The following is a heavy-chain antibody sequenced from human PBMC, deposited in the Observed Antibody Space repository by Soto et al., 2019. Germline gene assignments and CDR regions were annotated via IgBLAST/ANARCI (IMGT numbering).Heavy chain of an antibody. CDR3: AADRGSSWYGFGSYYYYGMDV. J-gene: IGHJ6*02. D-gene: IGHD6-13*01. Sequence: ASVKVSCKASGYTFTSYGISWVRQAPGQGLEWMGWISAYNGNTNYAQKLQGRVTMTTDTSTSTAYMELRSLRSDDTAVYYCAADRGSSWYGFGSYYYYGMDVWGQGTTVTVSS. CDR2: ISAYNGNT. CDR1: GYTFTSYG. V-gene: IGHV1-18*01.